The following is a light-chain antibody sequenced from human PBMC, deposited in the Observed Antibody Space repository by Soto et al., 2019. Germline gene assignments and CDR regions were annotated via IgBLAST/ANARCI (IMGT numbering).Light chain of an antibody. CDR2: WAS. CDR3: QQYYTTLALT. J-gene: IGKJ4*01. CDR1: QSVLYSSNNKNY. Sequence: DILMTQSPDSLAVSLGERATINCKSSQSVLYSSNNKNYLAWYQQKPGQPPKLLIYWASTRESGVPDRFSGSGSGTDFTLTISSLQAEDVAVYYCQQYYTTLALTFGGGTRWIS. V-gene: IGKV4-1*01.